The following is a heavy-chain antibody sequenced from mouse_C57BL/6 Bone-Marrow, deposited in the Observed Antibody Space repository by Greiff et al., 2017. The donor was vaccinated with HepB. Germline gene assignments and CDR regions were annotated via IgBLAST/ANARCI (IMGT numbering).Heavy chain of an antibody. Sequence: QVHVKQSGAELVRPGASVKLSCKASGYTFTDYYINWVKQRPGQGLEWIARIYPGSGNTYYNEKFKGKATLTAEKSSSTAYMQLSSLTSEDSAVYFCARRGDYGYFFAYWGQGTLVTVSA. CDR2: IYPGSGNT. CDR1: GYTFTDYY. CDR3: ARRGDYGYFFAY. D-gene: IGHD2-2*01. V-gene: IGHV1-76*01. J-gene: IGHJ3*01.